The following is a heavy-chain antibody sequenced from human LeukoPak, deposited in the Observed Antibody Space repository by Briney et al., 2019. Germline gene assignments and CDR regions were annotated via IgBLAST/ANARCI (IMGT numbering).Heavy chain of an antibody. CDR3: ARDLLLYCSSTSCQEYYYGMDV. V-gene: IGHV1-18*01. CDR2: ISAYNGNT. J-gene: IGHJ6*02. Sequence: ASVKVSCKASGYTFTSYGISWVRQAPGQGLEWMGWISAYNGNTNYAQKLQGRVTMTTDTSTSTAYMELRSLRSDDTAVYYCARDLLLYCSSTSCQEYYYGMDVWGQGTTVTVSS. CDR1: GYTFTSYG. D-gene: IGHD2-2*01.